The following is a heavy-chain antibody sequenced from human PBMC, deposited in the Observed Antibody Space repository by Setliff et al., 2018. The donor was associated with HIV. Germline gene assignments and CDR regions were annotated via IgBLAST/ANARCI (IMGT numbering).Heavy chain of an antibody. V-gene: IGHV4-4*07. CDR3: ARLGYSGSLVGAFDI. D-gene: IGHD1-26*01. CDR1: GASITSHN. J-gene: IGHJ3*02. Sequence: SETLSLTCSVSGASITSHNWSWIRQAAGKGLEWIGRIYTSGSTNYNPSLKSRVTMSVDTSKNQFSLKLSSVTAADTAVYYCARLGYSGSLVGAFDIWGQGKMVTVSS. CDR2: IYTSGST.